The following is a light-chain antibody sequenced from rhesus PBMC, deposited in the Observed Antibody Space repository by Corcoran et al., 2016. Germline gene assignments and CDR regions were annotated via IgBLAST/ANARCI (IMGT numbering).Light chain of an antibody. CDR1: QSIASW. V-gene: IGKV1-22*01. CDR2: KAA. J-gene: IGKJ3*01. CDR3: LQYSSTLT. Sequence: DIQMTQSPSSLSASVGDTVTITCRASQSIASWLAWYQQKPWKAPKLLRYKAASFKSGVPSRFSGSGSGTEFTLNINSLQPDDFATYYCLQYSSTLTFGPGTKLDIK.